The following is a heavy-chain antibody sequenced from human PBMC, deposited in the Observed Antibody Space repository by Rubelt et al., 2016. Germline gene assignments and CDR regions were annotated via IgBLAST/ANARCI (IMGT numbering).Heavy chain of an antibody. CDR3: ARSYYYDSSGYYYDAFDI. V-gene: IGHV4-34*01. J-gene: IGHJ3*02. CDR2: INHSGST. CDR1: GYY. D-gene: IGHD3-22*01. Sequence: GYYWSWIRQPPGKGLEWIGEINHSGSTNYNPSLKSRVTISVDTSKNQFSLKLSSVTAADTAVYYCARSYYYDSSGYYYDAFDIWGQGTMVTVSS.